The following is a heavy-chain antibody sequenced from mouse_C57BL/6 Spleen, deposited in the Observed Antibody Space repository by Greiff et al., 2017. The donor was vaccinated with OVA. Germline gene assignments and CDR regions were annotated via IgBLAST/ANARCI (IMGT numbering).Heavy chain of an antibody. J-gene: IGHJ3*01. CDR1: GYTFTSYW. CDR2: IHPNSGST. D-gene: IGHD2-3*01. Sequence: QDQLQQPGAELVKPGASVKLSCKASGYTFTSYWMHWVKQRPGQGLEWIGMIHPNSGSTNYNEKFKSKATLTVDKSSSTAYMQLSSLTSEDSAVYYCARSGGYYPFAYWGQGTLVTVSA. V-gene: IGHV1-64*01. CDR3: ARSGGYYPFAY.